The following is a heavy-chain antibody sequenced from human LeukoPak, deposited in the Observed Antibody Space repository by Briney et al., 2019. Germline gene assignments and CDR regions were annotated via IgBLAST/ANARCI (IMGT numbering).Heavy chain of an antibody. J-gene: IGHJ3*02. CDR1: GGSITSYY. CDR3: ARGTYGDYVISAFDI. Sequence: SETLSLTCTVAGGSITSYYWSWIRQPPGKGLEWIGYIYYSGSTIYNPSLKSRVTISVDTAKDQFSLKLSSVTAADTAVYYCARGTYGDYVISAFDIWGQGTMVTVSS. V-gene: IGHV4-59*01. CDR2: IYYSGST. D-gene: IGHD4-17*01.